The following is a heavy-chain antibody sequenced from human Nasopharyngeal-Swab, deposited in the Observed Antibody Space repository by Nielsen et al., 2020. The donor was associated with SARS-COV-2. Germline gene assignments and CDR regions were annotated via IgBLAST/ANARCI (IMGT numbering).Heavy chain of an antibody. CDR2: IKQDGSEK. CDR1: GFTFSSYW. V-gene: IGHV3-7*03. Sequence: GESLKISCAASGFTFSSYWMRWVRQAPGKGLEWVANIKQDGSEKYYVDSVKGRFTISRDNAKNSLYLQMNSLRAEDTAVYYCAGDYYCHYGMDVWGQGTTVTVSS. CDR3: AGDYYCHYGMDV. J-gene: IGHJ6*02.